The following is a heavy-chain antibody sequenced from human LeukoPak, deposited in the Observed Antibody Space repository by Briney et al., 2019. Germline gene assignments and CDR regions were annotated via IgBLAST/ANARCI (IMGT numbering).Heavy chain of an antibody. J-gene: IGHJ3*02. Sequence: GGSLSLSCAASGFTFSTYGMHWVRQAPAKGLEWVAVIWYDGTNKYYPDSVKGRFTISRDNSRNTLYLQMNSLRAEHTAVYYCVRSWNCASGSQRAAFDIWGQGTMVTVSS. CDR2: IWYDGTNK. D-gene: IGHD3-10*01. CDR1: GFTFSTYG. V-gene: IGHV3-33*01. CDR3: VRSWNCASGSQRAAFDI.